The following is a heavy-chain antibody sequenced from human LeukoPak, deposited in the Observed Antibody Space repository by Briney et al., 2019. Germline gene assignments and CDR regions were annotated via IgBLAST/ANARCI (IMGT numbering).Heavy chain of an antibody. J-gene: IGHJ4*02. CDR2: INHSGST. CDR3: ARDEYSYGFFDY. CDR1: GGSFSGYY. D-gene: IGHD5-18*01. V-gene: IGHV4-34*01. Sequence: SETLSLTCAVYGGSFSGYYWSWIRQPPGKGLEWIGEINHSGSTNYNPSLKSRVTISVDTSKNQFSLKLSSVTAADTAVYYCARDEYSYGFFDYWGQGTLVTVSS.